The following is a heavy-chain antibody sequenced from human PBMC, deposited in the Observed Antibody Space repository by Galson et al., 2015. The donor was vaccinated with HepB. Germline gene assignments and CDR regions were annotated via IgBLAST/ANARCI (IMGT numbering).Heavy chain of an antibody. CDR3: ARDLVDYGDYPHDY. Sequence: SLRLSCAASGFSFSTYDMRWVRQAPGKGLDWVSGIFGSGDHAYYADSKEGRFTISKDNSKNTLYLLMNRLITEYTTIYYCARDLVDYGDYPHDYWYQVTLVTV. CDR1: GFSFSTYD. V-gene: IGHV3-23*01. J-gene: IGHJ4*02. CDR2: IFGSGDHA. D-gene: IGHD4-17*01.